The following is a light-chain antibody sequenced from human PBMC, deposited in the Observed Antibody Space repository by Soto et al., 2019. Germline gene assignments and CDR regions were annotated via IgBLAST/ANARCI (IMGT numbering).Light chain of an antibody. J-gene: IGKJ1*01. Sequence: DIEMTQAPSTLSPSLEASVSITCRASQSIGTWLAWYQQSAGKAPKLLIHDASSLQSGVPSRFSGSGSGTEFTLTISGLQPDDFTTYYCQQYSSYWTFGQGTKVDIK. V-gene: IGKV1-5*01. CDR2: DAS. CDR3: QQYSSYWT. CDR1: QSIGTW.